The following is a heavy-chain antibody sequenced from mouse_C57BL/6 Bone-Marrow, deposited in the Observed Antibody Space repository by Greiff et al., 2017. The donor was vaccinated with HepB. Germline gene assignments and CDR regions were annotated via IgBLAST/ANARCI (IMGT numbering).Heavy chain of an antibody. CDR3: ARWGLTTVVAHWYFDV. CDR2: IYPGDGDT. V-gene: IGHV1-82*01. J-gene: IGHJ1*03. D-gene: IGHD1-1*01. CDR1: GYASSSSW. Sequence: QVQLKESGPELVKPGASVKISCKASGYASSSSWMNWVKQRPGKGLEWIGRIYPGDGDTNYNGKFKGKATLTADKSSSTAYMQLSSLTSEDSAVYFCARWGLTTVVAHWYFDVWGTGTTVTVSS.